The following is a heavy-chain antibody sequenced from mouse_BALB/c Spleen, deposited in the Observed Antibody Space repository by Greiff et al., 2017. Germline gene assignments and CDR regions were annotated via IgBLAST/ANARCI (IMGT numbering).Heavy chain of an antibody. CDR2: IRNKANGYTT. Sequence: EVKLMESGGGLVQPGGSLRLSCATSGFTFTDYYMSWVRQPPGKALEWLGFIRNKANGYTTEYSASVKGRFTISRDNSQSILYLQMNTLRAEDSATYYCAREGGGFDYCGQGTTLTVSS. V-gene: IGHV7-3*02. J-gene: IGHJ2*01. CDR3: AREGGGFDY. CDR1: GFTFTDYY.